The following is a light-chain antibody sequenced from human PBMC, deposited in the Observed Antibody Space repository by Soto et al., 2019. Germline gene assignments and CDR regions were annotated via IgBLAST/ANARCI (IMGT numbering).Light chain of an antibody. J-gene: IGLJ3*02. CDR1: SSDVGAYNY. Sequence: QPVLTQPPSASGSPGQSVTISCTGTSSDVGAYNYVSWYQQYPGKAPKLMIYEVNKRPSGVPDRFSGSKSGKTASLTVSGLQPEDEADDHCTSYAGSNIWVFGGGTKLTVL. CDR2: EVN. CDR3: TSYAGSNIWV. V-gene: IGLV2-8*01.